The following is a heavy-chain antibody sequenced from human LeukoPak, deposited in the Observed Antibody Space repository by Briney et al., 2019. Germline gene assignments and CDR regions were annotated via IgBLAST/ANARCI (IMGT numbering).Heavy chain of an antibody. J-gene: IGHJ3*02. CDR3: AKVGWLTDAFDI. V-gene: IGHV3-23*01. D-gene: IGHD5-24*01. Sequence: HAGGSLRLSCAASGFTFDDYAMRWVRQAPGKGLEWVSGVSGSGGSTYYADSVKGRFTISRDNSKNTLYLQMNSLRAEDTAVYYCAKVGWLTDAFDIWGQGTMVTVSS. CDR1: GFTFDDYA. CDR2: VSGSGGST.